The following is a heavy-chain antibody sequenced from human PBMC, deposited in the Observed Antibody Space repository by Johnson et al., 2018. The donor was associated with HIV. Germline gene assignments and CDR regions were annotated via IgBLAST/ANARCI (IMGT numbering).Heavy chain of an antibody. CDR3: AVVRGVSKWLSYDAFDI. CDR1: GFTFSSYA. Sequence: QVQLVESGGGVVQPGRSLRLSCAASGFTFSSYAMHWVRQAPGKGLEWVAVISYDGSNKYYADSVKGRFTISRDTSKNTLYLQMNSLRADDTVVYYWAVVRGVSKWLSYDAFDIWGKGTMVTVSS. CDR2: ISYDGSNK. V-gene: IGHV3-30-3*01. D-gene: IGHD3-10*01. J-gene: IGHJ3*02.